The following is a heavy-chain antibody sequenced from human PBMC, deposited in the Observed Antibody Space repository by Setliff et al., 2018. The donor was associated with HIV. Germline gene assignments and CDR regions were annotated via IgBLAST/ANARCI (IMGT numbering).Heavy chain of an antibody. CDR3: ARHGHFYDSSGSGAFDI. CDR1: GGSISTYY. V-gene: IGHV4-59*08. J-gene: IGHJ3*02. Sequence: SETLSLTCNVSGGSISTYYWSWIRQPPGKGLEWLGYVSYSGSTNFNPSLESRLAMSVDMSKNHFSLKLRSVTAADTAVYYCARHGHFYDSSGSGAFDIWGHGTMVTVSS. D-gene: IGHD3-22*01. CDR2: VSYSGST.